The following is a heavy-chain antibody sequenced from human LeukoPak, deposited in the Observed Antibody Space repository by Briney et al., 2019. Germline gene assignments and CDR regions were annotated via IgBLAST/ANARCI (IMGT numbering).Heavy chain of an antibody. CDR1: GYTFTSYG. D-gene: IGHD4-17*01. J-gene: IGHJ5*02. V-gene: IGHV1-18*01. CDR3: ARDPHEDYYGDYEMQSGPYPGYNWFDP. CDR2: ISAYNGNT. Sequence: GASVKVSCKASGYTFTSYGISWVRQAPGQGLEWMGWISAYNGNTNYAQKLQGRVTMTTDTSTSTAYMELRSLRSDDTAVYYCARDPHEDYYGDYEMQSGPYPGYNWFDPWGQGTLVTVSS.